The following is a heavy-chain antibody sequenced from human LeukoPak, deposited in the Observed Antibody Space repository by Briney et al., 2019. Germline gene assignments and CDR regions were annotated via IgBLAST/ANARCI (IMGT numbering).Heavy chain of an antibody. Sequence: GGSLRLSCAASGFTFSDYYMSWIRQAPGKGREWVSYISSSGSTIYYADSVKGRFTISRDNAKNSLYLQMNSLRAEDTAVYYCARDLDIVATKYYFDYWGQGTLVTVSS. J-gene: IGHJ4*02. CDR3: ARDLDIVATKYYFDY. CDR2: ISSSGSTI. V-gene: IGHV3-11*01. D-gene: IGHD5-12*01. CDR1: GFTFSDYY.